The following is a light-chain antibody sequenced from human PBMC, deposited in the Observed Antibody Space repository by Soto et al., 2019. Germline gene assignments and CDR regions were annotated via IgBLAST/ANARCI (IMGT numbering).Light chain of an antibody. CDR2: GAS. J-gene: IGKJ4*01. Sequence: EIVLTQSPGTLSLSPGERATLSCRASQSVTNTYLAWYQQIPGQPPRLLIYGASRRATGISDRFTGSGSGTEFTLSISRLEPEDFAVYYCHQYASTPPTFGGGTKVDIK. V-gene: IGKV3-20*01. CDR3: HQYASTPPT. CDR1: QSVTNTY.